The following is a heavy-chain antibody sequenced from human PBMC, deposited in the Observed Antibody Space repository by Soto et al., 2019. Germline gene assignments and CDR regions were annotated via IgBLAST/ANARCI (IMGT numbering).Heavy chain of an antibody. V-gene: IGHV4-31*03. CDR3: ARQIAAADGWFDP. CDR1: GGSISSGGYY. CDR2: IYYSGST. D-gene: IGHD6-13*01. J-gene: IGHJ5*02. Sequence: SETLSLTCTVSGGSISSGGYYWSWIRQHPGKGLEWIGYIYYSGSTYYNPSLKSRVTISVDTSKNQFSLKLSSVTAADTAVYYLARQIAAADGWFDPSGQATLVTVSS.